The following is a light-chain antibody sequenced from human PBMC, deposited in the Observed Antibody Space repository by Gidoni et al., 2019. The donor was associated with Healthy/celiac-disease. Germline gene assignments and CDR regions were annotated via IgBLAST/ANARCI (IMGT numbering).Light chain of an antibody. Sequence: QSVVTQPPSVYAAPGQKVTISCSGSSSNIGNNYVSWYQQLPGTAPKLLIYDKNKRPSWIPDLFSGSKSGTSATLGITGLQTGDEADYYCGTWDSSLSAYVFGTGTKVTVL. CDR1: SSNIGNNY. V-gene: IGLV1-51*01. CDR3: GTWDSSLSAYV. J-gene: IGLJ1*01. CDR2: DKN.